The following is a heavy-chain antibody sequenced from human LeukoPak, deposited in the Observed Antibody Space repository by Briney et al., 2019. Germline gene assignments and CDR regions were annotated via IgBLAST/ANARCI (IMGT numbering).Heavy chain of an antibody. CDR3: ARDSGATPNQINWFDP. D-gene: IGHD1-26*01. J-gene: IGHJ5*02. Sequence: SETLSLTCTVSGGSISSSSYYWGWIRQPPGKGLEWIGSIYYSGSTYYNPSLKSRATISVDTSKNQFSLKLSSVTAADTAVYYCARDSGATPNQINWFDPWGQGTLVTVSS. V-gene: IGHV4-39*02. CDR2: IYYSGST. CDR1: GGSISSSSYY.